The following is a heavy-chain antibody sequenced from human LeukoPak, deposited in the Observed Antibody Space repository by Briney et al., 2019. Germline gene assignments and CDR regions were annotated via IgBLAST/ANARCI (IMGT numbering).Heavy chain of an antibody. J-gene: IGHJ4*02. Sequence: GGSLRLSCAASGFTFSSYSMNWVRQAPGKGLEWVSSISGSSSYIYYADSVKGRFTISRDNAKNSLYLQMNSLRAGDTALYYCTRADSNIAARRIGFDYWGQGTLVTVSS. D-gene: IGHD6-6*01. CDR1: GFTFSSYS. CDR2: ISGSSSYI. V-gene: IGHV3-21*01. CDR3: TRADSNIAARRIGFDY.